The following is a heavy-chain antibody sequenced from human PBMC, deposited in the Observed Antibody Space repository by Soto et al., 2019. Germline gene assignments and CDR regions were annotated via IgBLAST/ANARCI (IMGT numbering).Heavy chain of an antibody. CDR2: IKSGGNT. CDR3: VRENYYYCMDV. V-gene: IGHV3-66*01. J-gene: IGHJ6*02. Sequence: EVQLVESGGGLVQPGGSLRLSCAASGFTVSTDWMYWVRQAPGKGLEWVSLIKSGGNTYYADSVEGRFTISRDNSKNTVYLQMNSLRAEDTAVYYCVRENYYYCMDVWGQGTTVTVSS. CDR1: GFTVSTDW.